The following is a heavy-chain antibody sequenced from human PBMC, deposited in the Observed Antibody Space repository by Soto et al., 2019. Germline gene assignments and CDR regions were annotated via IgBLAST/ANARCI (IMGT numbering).Heavy chain of an antibody. CDR2: ITSGGTTI. CDR3: ARGYDYIWGTYRYGFDY. Sequence: EVQLVESGGGLVQPGGSLRLSCAASGFTFSTYSMNWVRQAPGKGLEWGSHITSGGTTIYYADSVKGRFTISRDNAKNSLYLQMNSLRAEDTAVYYCARGYDYIWGTYRYGFDYWGQGTLVTVSS. CDR1: GFTFSTYS. J-gene: IGHJ4*02. D-gene: IGHD3-16*02. V-gene: IGHV3-48*01.